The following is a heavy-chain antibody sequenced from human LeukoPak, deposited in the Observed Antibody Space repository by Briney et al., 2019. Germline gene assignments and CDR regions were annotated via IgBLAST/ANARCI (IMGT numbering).Heavy chain of an antibody. V-gene: IGHV3-7*01. CDR2: IKQDGSEK. D-gene: IGHD6-13*01. J-gene: IGHJ4*02. CDR3: ARARLAAELDY. CDR1: GFTFSSYW. Sequence: GGSLRLSCAASGFTFSSYWMSWVRQAPGKGLEWVANIKQDGSEKYYVDSVKGRFTISRDNSKNTLYLQMNSLRAEDTAVYYCARARLAAELDYWGQGTLVTVSS.